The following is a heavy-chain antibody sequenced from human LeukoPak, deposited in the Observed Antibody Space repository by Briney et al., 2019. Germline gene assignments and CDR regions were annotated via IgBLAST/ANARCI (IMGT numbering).Heavy chain of an antibody. V-gene: IGHV4-34*01. D-gene: IGHD4-17*01. Sequence: PGGSLRLSCAASGFTFSSYAMSWVRQPPGKGLEWIGEINHSGSTNYNPSLKSRVTISVDTSKNQFSLKLSSVTAADTAVYYCARGGGTTVTHDAFDIWGQGTMVTVSS. CDR3: ARGGGTTVTHDAFDI. CDR2: INHSGST. CDR1: GFTFSSYA. J-gene: IGHJ3*02.